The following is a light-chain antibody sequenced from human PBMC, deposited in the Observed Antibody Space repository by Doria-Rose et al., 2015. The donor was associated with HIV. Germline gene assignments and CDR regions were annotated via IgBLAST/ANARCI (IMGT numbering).Light chain of an antibody. CDR3: HQYGTSWT. CDR2: DGS. Sequence: LTQSSGTLSLSPGERATLSCRASQSFSSTYLAWYQQKPGQAPSLLIYDGSTRATGIPDRFSASGSVTDFTLTINRLEPEDFALYYCHQYGTSWTFGQGTKVEI. V-gene: IGKV3-20*01. CDR1: QSFSSTY. J-gene: IGKJ1*01.